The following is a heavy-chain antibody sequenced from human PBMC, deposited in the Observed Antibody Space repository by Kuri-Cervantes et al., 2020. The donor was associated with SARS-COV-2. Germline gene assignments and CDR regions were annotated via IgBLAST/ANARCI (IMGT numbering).Heavy chain of an antibody. CDR2: INPSGDST. D-gene: IGHD1-1*01. J-gene: IGHJ5*02. CDR1: GYTFTSYY. CDR3: ARGRRYNWNDGWFDP. V-gene: IGHV1-46*01. Sequence: ASVKVSCKASGYTFTSYYMHWVRQAPGQGLEWMGIINPSGDSTSYAQKFQGRVTMTTDTSTSTAYMELRSLRSDDTAVYYCARGRRYNWNDGWFDPWGQGTLVTVSS.